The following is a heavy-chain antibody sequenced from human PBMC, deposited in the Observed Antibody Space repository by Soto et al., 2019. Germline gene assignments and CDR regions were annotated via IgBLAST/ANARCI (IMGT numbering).Heavy chain of an antibody. J-gene: IGHJ4*02. CDR3: ARVIGGSGWYGSFGS. V-gene: IGHV1-69*12. Sequence: QVQLMQSGAEVKKPGSSVKVSCKASGGSFSSYAINWVRQAPGQGREWMGGIIPMFSTPNYAQKFQGRVTITADESTNTAYMELGSLRSEDTAVYYCARVIGGSGWYGSFGSWGQGTLVTVSS. CDR1: GGSFSSYA. CDR2: IIPMFSTP. D-gene: IGHD6-19*01.